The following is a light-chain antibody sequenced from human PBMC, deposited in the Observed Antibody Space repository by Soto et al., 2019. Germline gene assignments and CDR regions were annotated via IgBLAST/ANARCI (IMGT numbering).Light chain of an antibody. CDR3: QQYNNWPPYT. V-gene: IGKV3-15*01. Sequence: IVMTQSPATLPVSPGERATLSCRASQSVSSNLAWYQQKPGQAPRLLIYGASTRATGIPARFSGSGSGTEFTLTISSLQSEDFAVYYCQQYNNWPPYTFGQGTKVDIK. J-gene: IGKJ2*01. CDR1: QSVSSN. CDR2: GAS.